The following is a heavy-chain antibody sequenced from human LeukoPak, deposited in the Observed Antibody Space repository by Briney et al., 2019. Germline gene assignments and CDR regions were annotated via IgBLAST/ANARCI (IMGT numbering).Heavy chain of an antibody. CDR1: GGSISSCY. D-gene: IGHD6-19*01. J-gene: IGHJ5*02. CDR2: IYYSGST. CDR3: ARAHGGWYGYNWFDP. Sequence: SETLSLTCTVSGGSISSCYWSWIRQPPGKGLEWIGYIYYSGSTNYNPSLKSRVTISVDTSKNQFSLKLSSVTAADTAVYYCARAHGGWYGYNWFDPWGQGTLVTVSS. V-gene: IGHV4-59*01.